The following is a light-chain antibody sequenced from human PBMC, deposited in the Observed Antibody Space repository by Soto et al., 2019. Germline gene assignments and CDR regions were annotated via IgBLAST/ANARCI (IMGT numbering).Light chain of an antibody. J-gene: IGKJ1*01. CDR2: EAS. CDR3: QQYNSAGT. CDR1: QSISTW. Sequence: SPLSSSIGDRVTISCRARQSISTWLAWYQQKPGKATNLLIYEASILEGGVSSWFSGIGSGTEFTLTISILQPDDFTTYYRQQYNSAGTFGQGRKVAIK. V-gene: IGKV1-5*01.